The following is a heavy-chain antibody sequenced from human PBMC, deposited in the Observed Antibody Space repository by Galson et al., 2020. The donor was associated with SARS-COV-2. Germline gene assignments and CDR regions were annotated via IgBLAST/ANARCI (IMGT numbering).Heavy chain of an antibody. CDR3: ARAPITMIVVVDAFDI. Sequence: ETSETLSLPCAVSGGPISSHYWSWIRQPHGTGLAWLGYIYYTGITAYNPYLTSRLTISVDTSKNQFSLKLSSVTAADTAVYYCARAPITMIVVVDAFDIWGQGTMVTVSS. J-gene: IGHJ3*02. CDR2: IYYTGIT. CDR1: GGPISSHY. D-gene: IGHD3-22*01. V-gene: IGHV4-59*11.